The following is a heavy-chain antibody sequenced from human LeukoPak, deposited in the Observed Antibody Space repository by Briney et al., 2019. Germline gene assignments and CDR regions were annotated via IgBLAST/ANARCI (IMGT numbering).Heavy chain of an antibody. CDR1: GFTFTNSW. CDR3: ARDTDGSLDY. V-gene: IGHV3-7*01. D-gene: IGHD1-26*01. CDR2: IKQDGSTK. Sequence: PAGSLRLSCAASGFTFTNSWMAWVRQAPGKGLEWVANIKQDGSTKHYADSLKGRFTISRDNPKNSLYLQMNSLRADDTAVYYCARDTDGSLDYWGQGILVIAAS. J-gene: IGHJ4*02.